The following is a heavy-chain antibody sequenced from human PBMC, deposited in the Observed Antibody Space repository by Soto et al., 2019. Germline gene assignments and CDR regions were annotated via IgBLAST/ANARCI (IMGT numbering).Heavy chain of an antibody. J-gene: IGHJ6*03. CDR3: ARGFGDYDILTGYYYYMDV. Sequence: SETLSLTCTVSGGSISSYYWSWIRQPPGKGLEWIGYIYYSGSTNYNPSLKSRVTISVDTSKNQFSLKLSSVTAADTAVYYCARGFGDYDILTGYYYYMDVWGKGTTVTVSS. CDR1: GGSISSYY. D-gene: IGHD3-9*01. CDR2: IYYSGST. V-gene: IGHV4-59*01.